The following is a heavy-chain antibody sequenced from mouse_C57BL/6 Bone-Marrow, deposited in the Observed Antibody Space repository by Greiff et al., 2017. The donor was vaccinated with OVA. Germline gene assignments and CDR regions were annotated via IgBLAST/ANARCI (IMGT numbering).Heavy chain of an antibody. Sequence: VQLKQSGPELVKPGASVKISCKASGYTFTDYYMNWVKQSHGKSLEWIGDINPNNGGTSYNQKFKGKATLTVDKSSSTAYMELRSLTSEDSAVYYCARSGDYYGSSYAMDYWGKGTSVTVSS. V-gene: IGHV1-26*01. CDR1: GYTFTDYY. CDR3: ARSGDYYGSSYAMDY. CDR2: INPNNGGT. J-gene: IGHJ4*01. D-gene: IGHD1-1*01.